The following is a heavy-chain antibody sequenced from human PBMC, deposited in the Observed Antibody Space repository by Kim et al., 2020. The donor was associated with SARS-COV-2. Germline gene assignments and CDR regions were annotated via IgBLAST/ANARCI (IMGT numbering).Heavy chain of an antibody. J-gene: IGHJ4*02. CDR3: ARGLMVDFETRY. CDR2: INPNSGDT. V-gene: IGHV1-2*02. D-gene: IGHD2-15*01. Sequence: ASVKVSCKASGYTFTGYYIHWVRQAPGQGLEWMGWINPNSGDTNYAQKFQGRVTLTRDTSITTAYMELSRLRSDDTAVYYCARGLMVDFETRYWGQGTLVTVSS. CDR1: GYTFTGYY.